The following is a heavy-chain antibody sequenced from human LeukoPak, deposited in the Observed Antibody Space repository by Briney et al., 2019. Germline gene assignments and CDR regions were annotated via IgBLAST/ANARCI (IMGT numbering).Heavy chain of an antibody. CDR3: ARYVWGSYPTFEDY. CDR2: ISYSGST. V-gene: IGHV4-59*01. J-gene: IGHJ4*02. D-gene: IGHD3-16*02. Sequence: PSETLSLTCTVSGGSISSYYWSWIRQPPGKGLEWIGYISYSGSTNYNPSLKSRATISVDTSKNQFSLKLSSVTAADTAVYYCARYVWGSYPTFEDYWGQGTLVTVSS. CDR1: GGSISSYY.